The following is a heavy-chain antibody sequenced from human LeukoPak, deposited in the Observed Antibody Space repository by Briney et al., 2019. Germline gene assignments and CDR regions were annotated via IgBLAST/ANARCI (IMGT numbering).Heavy chain of an antibody. J-gene: IGHJ4*02. D-gene: IGHD4-17*01. CDR1: GFTVSSNY. V-gene: IGHV3-53*01. CDR3: ANRPSDYGDYVRE. Sequence: GGSLRLSCAASGFTVSSNYMSWVRQAPGKGLEWVSVIYSGGSTYYADSVKGRFTISRDNSKNTLYLQMNSLRAEDTAVYYCANRPSDYGDYVREGGQGTLVTVSS. CDR2: IYSGGST.